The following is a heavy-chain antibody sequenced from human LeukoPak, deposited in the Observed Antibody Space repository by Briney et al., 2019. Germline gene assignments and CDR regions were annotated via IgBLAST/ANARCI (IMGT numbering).Heavy chain of an antibody. CDR3: ARNSYYGDYYYHGMDV. J-gene: IGHJ6*02. V-gene: IGHV3-53*01. Sequence: PGGSLRLSCAASGFTVSSNYMSWVRQAPGQGLEWVSVIYSGGSTYYADSVKGRFTISRDNSKNTLYLQMNSLRAEDTAVYYSARNSYYGDYYYHGMDVWGQGTTVTVSS. CDR2: IYSGGST. CDR1: GFTVSSNY. D-gene: IGHD4-17*01.